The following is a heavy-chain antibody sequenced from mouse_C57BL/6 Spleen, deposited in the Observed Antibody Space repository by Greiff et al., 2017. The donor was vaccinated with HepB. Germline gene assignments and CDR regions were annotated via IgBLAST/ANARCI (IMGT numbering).Heavy chain of an antibody. Sequence: QVQLQQPGAELVRPGSSVKLSCKASGYTFTSYWMHWVKQRPIQGLEWIGNIDPSDSETHYNQKFKDKATLTVDKYSSTAYMQLSSLTSEDSAVYYCARSGDGYHAWFAYWGQGTLVTVSA. V-gene: IGHV1-52*01. J-gene: IGHJ3*01. D-gene: IGHD2-3*01. CDR3: ARSGDGYHAWFAY. CDR2: IDPSDSET. CDR1: GYTFTSYW.